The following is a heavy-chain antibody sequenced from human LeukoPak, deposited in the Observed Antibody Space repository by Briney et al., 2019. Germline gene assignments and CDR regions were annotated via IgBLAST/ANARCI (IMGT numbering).Heavy chain of an antibody. CDR2: IYYSGST. CDR3: AIYDYVWGSYRYDC. D-gene: IGHD3-16*02. Sequence: SETLSLTCTVSGGSVSSGSYYWSWIRQPPGKGLEWIGYIYYSGSTNYNPSLKSRVTISVDTSKNQFSLKLSSVTAADTAVYYCAIYDYVWGSYRYDCWGQGTLVTVSS. CDR1: GGSVSSGSYY. V-gene: IGHV4-61*01. J-gene: IGHJ4*02.